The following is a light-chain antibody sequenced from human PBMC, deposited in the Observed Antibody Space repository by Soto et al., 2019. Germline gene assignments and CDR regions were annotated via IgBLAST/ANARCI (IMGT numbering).Light chain of an antibody. CDR1: SSDVGRYNL. V-gene: IGLV2-23*02. CDR3: CSYAGSSTYV. J-gene: IGLJ1*01. CDR2: EVS. Sequence: QSVLTQPASVSGSPGQSITISSTGTSSDVGRYNLVSWYQQHPGKAPKLMIYEVSKRPSGVSNRFSGSKSGNTASLTISGLQAEDEADYYCCSYAGSSTYVFGTGTKVTVL.